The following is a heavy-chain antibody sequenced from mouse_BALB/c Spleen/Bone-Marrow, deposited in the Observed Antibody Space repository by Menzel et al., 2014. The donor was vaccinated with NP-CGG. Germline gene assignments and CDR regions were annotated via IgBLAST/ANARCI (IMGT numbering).Heavy chain of an antibody. D-gene: IGHD2-4*01. CDR1: GYTVTSYY. V-gene: IGHV1S56*01. Sequence: QVQLQQPGPELVKPGASVRISCKASGYTVTSYYIHWVKQRPGQGLEWIGWIYPGNVNTKYNEKFKGKATLTADKSSSTAYMQLSSLTSEDSAVYFCARDDYAYWGQGTLVTVSA. J-gene: IGHJ3*01. CDR2: IYPGNVNT. CDR3: ARDDYAY.